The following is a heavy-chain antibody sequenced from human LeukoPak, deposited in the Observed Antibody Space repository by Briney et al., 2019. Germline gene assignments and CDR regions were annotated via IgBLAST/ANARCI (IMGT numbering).Heavy chain of an antibody. Sequence: SETLSLTCAVYGESFSGYYWSWIRQPPGKGLEWIGEINHSGSTNYNPSLKSRVTISVDTSKNQFSLKLSSVTAADTAVYYCARVVKPKQWLAPTGYYYYYGMDVWGQGTTVTVSS. D-gene: IGHD6-19*01. V-gene: IGHV4-34*01. CDR1: GESFSGYY. CDR3: ARVVKPKQWLAPTGYYYYYGMDV. J-gene: IGHJ6*02. CDR2: INHSGST.